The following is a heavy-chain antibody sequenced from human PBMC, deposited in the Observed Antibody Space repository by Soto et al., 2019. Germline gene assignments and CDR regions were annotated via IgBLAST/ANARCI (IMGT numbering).Heavy chain of an antibody. V-gene: IGHV4-59*01. CDR1: VESISIYY. CDR3: ARDAGGPADY. CDR2: MYYIGST. J-gene: IGHJ4*02. D-gene: IGHD2-15*01. Sequence: PSETLSLTCTVSVESISIYYWSWIRQPPGKGLEWIGYMYYIGSTNYNPYRKTRVTISVDTAKNQLSRKLSSVTAADTALYYCARDAGGPADYWGQGTLVTVSS.